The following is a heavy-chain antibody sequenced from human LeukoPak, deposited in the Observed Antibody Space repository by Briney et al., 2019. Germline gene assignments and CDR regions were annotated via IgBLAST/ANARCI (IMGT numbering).Heavy chain of an antibody. CDR3: ATDGVDVYGRAFDY. CDR2: IHASGTT. D-gene: IGHD3-10*01. J-gene: IGHJ4*02. CDR1: GGSISSYF. Sequence: SETLSLTCNVSGGSISSYFWTWIRHPAGKGLEWIGRIHASGTTNYNSSLKSRVSMSVDTSKNQFSLKLTSVTAADTAVYFCATDGVDVYGRAFDYWGQGTLVSVSS. V-gene: IGHV4-4*07.